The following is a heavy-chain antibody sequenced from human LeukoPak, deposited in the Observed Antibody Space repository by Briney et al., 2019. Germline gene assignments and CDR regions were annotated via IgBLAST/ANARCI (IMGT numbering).Heavy chain of an antibody. CDR1: GFTFCVYE. D-gene: IGHD2-2*01. CDR2: ITSGGGTI. CDR3: ARGFNYAFDY. Sequence: PGGSLRLSCAASGFTFCVYEMNWVRQAPGKGLEWFSYITSGGGTIYYADSVKGRFTISRDNAKNSLYLQMNSLRADDTATYYCARGFNYAFDYWGQGTLVTVSS. V-gene: IGHV3-48*03. J-gene: IGHJ4*02.